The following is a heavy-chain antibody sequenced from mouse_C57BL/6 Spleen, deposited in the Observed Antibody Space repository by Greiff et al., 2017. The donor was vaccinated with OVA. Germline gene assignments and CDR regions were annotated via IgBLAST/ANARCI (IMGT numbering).Heavy chain of an antibody. Sequence: VQLQQSGAELVKPGASVKLSCTASGFNIKDYYMHWVKQRTEQGLEWIGRIDPEDGETKYAPKFQGKATITADTSSNTAYLQLSSLTSEDTAVYYCARSSSYYSNYEGDWYFDVWGTGTTVTVSS. D-gene: IGHD2-5*01. V-gene: IGHV14-2*01. CDR3: ARSSSYYSNYEGDWYFDV. J-gene: IGHJ1*03. CDR1: GFNIKDYY. CDR2: IDPEDGET.